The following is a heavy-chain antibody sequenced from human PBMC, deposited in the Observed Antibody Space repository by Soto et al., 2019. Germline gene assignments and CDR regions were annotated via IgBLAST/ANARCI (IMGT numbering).Heavy chain of an antibody. CDR2: IFYAGDT. D-gene: IGHD4-17*01. CDR1: GESIATGAFY. Sequence: SETLSLTCTVSGESIATGAFYWSWIRLQSGKGPEWIGSIFYAGDTYYNPSLKGRVEISLDGSQNQFSLNLRSVTAADTAVYYCAREGDYRTWFEPWGPGTLVTVSS. CDR3: AREGDYRTWFEP. V-gene: IGHV4-31*02. J-gene: IGHJ5*02.